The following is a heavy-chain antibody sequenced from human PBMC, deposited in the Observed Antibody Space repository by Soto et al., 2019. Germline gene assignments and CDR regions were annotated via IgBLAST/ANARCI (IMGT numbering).Heavy chain of an antibody. J-gene: IGHJ4*02. CDR1: GGSIRSNNW. V-gene: IGHV4-4*02. CDR3: ARVYSGSYSAY. D-gene: IGHD1-26*01. CDR2: IFHSGST. Sequence: SETLSLTCAVSGGSIRSNNWWSWVRQPPGKGLEWIGEIFHSGSTHYNPSLKTRVTISVDKSKNQFSLKLSSVTAADTAVYYCARVYSGSYSAYWGQGTLVTVSS.